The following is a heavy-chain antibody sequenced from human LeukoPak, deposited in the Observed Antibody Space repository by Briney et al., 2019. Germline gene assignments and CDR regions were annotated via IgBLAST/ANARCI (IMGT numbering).Heavy chain of an antibody. CDR1: GGSFSGYY. D-gene: IGHD2-2*01. Sequence: NPSETLSLTCAVYGGSFSGYYWSWIRRPPGKGLEWIGEINHSGSTNYNPSLKSRVTISVDTSKNQSSLKLSSVTAADTAVYYCARGRCSSTSCYRVGYYMDVWGKGTTVTVSS. CDR3: ARGRCSSTSCYRVGYYMDV. J-gene: IGHJ6*03. V-gene: IGHV4-34*01. CDR2: INHSGST.